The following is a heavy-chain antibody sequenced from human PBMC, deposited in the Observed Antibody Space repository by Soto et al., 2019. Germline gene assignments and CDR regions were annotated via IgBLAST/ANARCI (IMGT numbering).Heavy chain of an antibody. CDR2: IWYDGSSQ. D-gene: IGHD3-16*02. CDR3: ARLAGETHYDYVWGNFRPPYYFYALDV. V-gene: IGHV3-33*01. Sequence: QGQLVESGGGVVQPGRSLRLSCAASGFTFSHYGLHWVRQAPGKGLEWVAVIWYDGSSQHYADSVKGRFTISRDNSKSTLSLHMNSPRAEDTAEYYCARLAGETHYDYVWGNFRPPYYFYALDVWGQGTTVTVSS. CDR1: GFTFSHYG. J-gene: IGHJ6*02.